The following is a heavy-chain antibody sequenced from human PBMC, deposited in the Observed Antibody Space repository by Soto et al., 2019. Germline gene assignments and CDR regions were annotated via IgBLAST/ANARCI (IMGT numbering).Heavy chain of an antibody. CDR2: IIPIFGTA. Sequence: SVKLTWRACGVSFSSNSSRWVRQAPGQGLEWMGGIIPIFGTANYAQKFQGRVTITADESTSTAYMELSSLRSEDTAVHYCARSPPSWFAPWGQGTLVPVFS. CDR3: ARSPPSWFAP. V-gene: IGHV1-69*13. J-gene: IGHJ5*02. CDR1: GVSFSSNS.